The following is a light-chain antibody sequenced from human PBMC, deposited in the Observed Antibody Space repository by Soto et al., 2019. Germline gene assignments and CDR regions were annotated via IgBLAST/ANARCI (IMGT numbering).Light chain of an antibody. CDR2: EGS. CDR1: SSDVGSYNL. Sequence: QSALTQPASVSGYPGQSITISCTGTSSDVGSYNLVSWYQHHPGKAPKLMIYEGSKRPSGVSNRLSGSKSGNTASLTISGLQAEDEADYNCCSYAGSSNWVFGGGTKLTVL. CDR3: CSYAGSSNWV. V-gene: IGLV2-23*01. J-gene: IGLJ3*02.